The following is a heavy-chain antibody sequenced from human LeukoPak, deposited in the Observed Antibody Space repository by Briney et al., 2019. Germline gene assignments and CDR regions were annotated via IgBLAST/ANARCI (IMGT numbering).Heavy chain of an antibody. CDR2: ISWNSGSI. Sequence: GGSLRLSCAASGFTFDDYAMHWVRQAPGKGLEWVSGISWNSGSIGYADSVKGRFTISRDNAKNSLYLQMNSLRAEDTALYYCARLPYSSRQAKNWFDPWGQGALVTVSS. D-gene: IGHD6-19*01. V-gene: IGHV3-9*01. CDR1: GFTFDDYA. J-gene: IGHJ5*02. CDR3: ARLPYSSRQAKNWFDP.